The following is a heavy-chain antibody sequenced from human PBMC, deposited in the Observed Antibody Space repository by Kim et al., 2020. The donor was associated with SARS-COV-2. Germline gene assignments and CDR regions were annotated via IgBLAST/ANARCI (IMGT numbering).Heavy chain of an antibody. Sequence: SETLSLTCTVSGGSISSSDYYWAWIRQSPGQGLEWIGSIYYGGTTYFNPSLKSRVAISVDTSNNLFSLRVTSVSVADTAVFYCARHRIGAAADNWFDPWG. V-gene: IGHV4-39*01. J-gene: IGHJ5*02. CDR3: ARHRIGAAADNWFDP. D-gene: IGHD6-13*01. CDR2: IYYGGTT. CDR1: GGSISSSDYY.